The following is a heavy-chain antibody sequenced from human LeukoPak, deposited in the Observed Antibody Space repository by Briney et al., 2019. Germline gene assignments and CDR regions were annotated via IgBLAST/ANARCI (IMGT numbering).Heavy chain of an antibody. Sequence: SETLSLTCTVSGYSISSGYYWGWIRPPPGKGLEWIGSIYHSGSTYYNPSLKSRVTISVDTSKNQFSLKLSSVTAADTAVYYCARLATPSTMAARGRSWFESWGQGTLVTVSS. CDR1: GYSISSGYY. V-gene: IGHV4-38-2*02. D-gene: IGHD6-6*01. CDR3: ARLATPSTMAARGRSWFES. CDR2: IYHSGST. J-gene: IGHJ5*01.